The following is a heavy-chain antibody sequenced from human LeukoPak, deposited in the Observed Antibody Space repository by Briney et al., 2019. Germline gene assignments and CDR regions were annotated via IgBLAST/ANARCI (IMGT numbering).Heavy chain of an antibody. CDR1: GFTFSNAW. CDR2: IKSKTDGGTT. J-gene: IGHJ4*02. Sequence: GGSLRLSCAASGFTFSNAWMSWVRQAPGKGLEWVSRIKSKTDGGTTDYAAPVKGRFTISRDDSKNTLYLQMNSLKTEDTAVYYCTTGCSSTSCQPDYWGQGTLVTVSS. CDR3: TTGCSSTSCQPDY. V-gene: IGHV3-15*01. D-gene: IGHD2-2*01.